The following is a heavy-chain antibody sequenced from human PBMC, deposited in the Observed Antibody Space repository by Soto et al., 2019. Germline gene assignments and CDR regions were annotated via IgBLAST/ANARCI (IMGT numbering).Heavy chain of an antibody. CDR2: IYYSGST. CDR1: GGSISSSSYY. D-gene: IGHD3-3*01. CDR3: VNTYYDFWSGYLGGYFDY. Sequence: SETLSLTCTVSGGSISSSSYYWGWIRQPPGKGLEWIGSIYYSGSTYYNPSLKSRVTISVDTSKNQFSLKLSSVTAADTAVYYCVNTYYDFWSGYLGGYFDYWGQGTLVTVSS. J-gene: IGHJ4*02. V-gene: IGHV4-39*01.